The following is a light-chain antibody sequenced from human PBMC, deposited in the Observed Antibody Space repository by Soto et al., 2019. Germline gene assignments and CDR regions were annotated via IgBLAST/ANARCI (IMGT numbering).Light chain of an antibody. CDR1: QSISSF. CDR2: AAS. J-gene: IGKJ2*01. V-gene: IGKV1-39*01. CDR3: QHSYGTPRT. Sequence: DIQMTQSPSSLAASVGDRVTITCRASQSISSFLNWFQQKPGKAPKLLIYAASSLQSGVPSRFSGSGSGTYFTLTISSLQPEDFATYYCQHSYGTPRTFGQGTKLEIK.